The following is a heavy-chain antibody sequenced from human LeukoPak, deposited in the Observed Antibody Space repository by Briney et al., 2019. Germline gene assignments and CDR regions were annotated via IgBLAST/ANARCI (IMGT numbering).Heavy chain of an antibody. V-gene: IGHV4-4*02. CDR2: IYQSGTT. Sequence: SSETLSLTCAVSGASISSSNWWSWVRQPPGKGLEWIGEIYQSGTTNYKPSLKSRVTMSLDKSRNLFSLQLSSVTAADTAVYYCATYFYGDYALHYFDYWGQGALVTVSS. CDR3: ATYFYGDYALHYFDY. CDR1: GASISSSNW. D-gene: IGHD4-17*01. J-gene: IGHJ4*02.